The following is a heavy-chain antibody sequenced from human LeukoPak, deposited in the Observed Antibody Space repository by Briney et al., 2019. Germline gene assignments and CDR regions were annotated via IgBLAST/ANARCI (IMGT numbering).Heavy chain of an antibody. CDR1: GYTFTSCG. D-gene: IGHD4-23*01. J-gene: IGHJ3*02. CDR2: ISAYNGNT. Sequence: GASVKVSCKASGYTFTSCGISWVRQAPGQGLEWMGWISAYNGNTNYAQKLQGRVTMTTETSTSTAYMELRSLRSDDTAVYYCARASVAHDAFDISGQGTMVTVSS. CDR3: ARASVAHDAFDI. V-gene: IGHV1-18*01.